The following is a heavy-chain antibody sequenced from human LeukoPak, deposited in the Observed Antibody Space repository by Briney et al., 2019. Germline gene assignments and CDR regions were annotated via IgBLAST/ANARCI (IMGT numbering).Heavy chain of an antibody. J-gene: IGHJ5*02. D-gene: IGHD3-10*01. CDR2: IHSDGRT. Sequence: GGSLRLSCAASGFAVSSDIMSWVRQAPGKGLDWVSIIHSDGRTFYADSVKGRFTISRDNSKNTPYLQMSGLTVEGSAVYYCAARGPWGQGTLVTVSS. CDR3: AARGP. V-gene: IGHV3-53*01. CDR1: GFAVSSDI.